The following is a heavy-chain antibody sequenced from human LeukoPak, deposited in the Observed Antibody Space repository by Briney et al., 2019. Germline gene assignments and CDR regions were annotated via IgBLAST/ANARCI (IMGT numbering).Heavy chain of an antibody. CDR2: IYTSGDT. J-gene: IGHJ4*02. D-gene: IGHD6-6*01. CDR1: GDSISSYY. Sequence: VKPSETLSLTCTVSGDSISSYYWSWIRQPPGKGLEWIGYIYTSGDTNYIPSLKGRVTISIDTSKNQFSLKLSSVTAADSAVYYCARLTRLSTSPDRYYLDYWGQGTLVTVSS. CDR3: ARLTRLSTSPDRYYLDY. V-gene: IGHV4-4*09.